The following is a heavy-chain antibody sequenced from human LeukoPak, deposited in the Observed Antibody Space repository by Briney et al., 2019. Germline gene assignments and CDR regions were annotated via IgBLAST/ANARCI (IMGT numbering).Heavy chain of an antibody. Sequence: PSETLSLTCTVSGGSISSSSYYCGWIRQPPGKGLEWIGSIYYSGNTYYNPSLRSRVTISVDTSKKQFSLKLSSVTAADTAVYYCASALGYCTSTSCFNWFDPWGQGTLVTVSS. V-gene: IGHV4-39*07. CDR2: IYYSGNT. CDR3: ASALGYCTSTSCFNWFDP. D-gene: IGHD2-2*01. CDR1: GGSISSSSYY. J-gene: IGHJ5*02.